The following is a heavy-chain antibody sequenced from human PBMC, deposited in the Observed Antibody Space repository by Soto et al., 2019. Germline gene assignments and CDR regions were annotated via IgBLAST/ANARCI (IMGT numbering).Heavy chain of an antibody. CDR2: IYPGDHET. J-gene: IGHJ4*02. D-gene: IGHD6-13*01. Sequence: PGESLKISCKGSGYSLTNIWIHWVRQMPGKGLEWMGIIYPGDHETRYSPSFHGKVTISADRSINTAYLQWNSLEASDTAFYFCARSPRSSPYFDYWGQGALVTVSS. CDR1: GYSLTNIW. V-gene: IGHV5-51*01. CDR3: ARSPRSSPYFDY.